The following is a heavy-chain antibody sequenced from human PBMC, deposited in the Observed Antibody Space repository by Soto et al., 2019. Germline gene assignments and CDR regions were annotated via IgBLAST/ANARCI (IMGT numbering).Heavy chain of an antibody. CDR1: GYTFTNYG. V-gene: IGHV1-18*01. D-gene: IGHD4-17*01. Sequence: GASVKVSCKASGYTFTNYGITWVRQAPGQGLEWMGWISAYNGDTHYTQRLQGQVTISADKSISTAYLQWSSLKASDTAMYYCARHGDYGDYPYYYYGMDVWGQGTTVTVSS. CDR3: ARHGDYGDYPYYYYGMDV. CDR2: ISAYNGDT. J-gene: IGHJ6*02.